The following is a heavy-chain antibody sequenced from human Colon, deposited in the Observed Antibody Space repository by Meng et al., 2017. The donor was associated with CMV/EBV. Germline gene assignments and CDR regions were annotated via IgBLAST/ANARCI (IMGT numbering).Heavy chain of an antibody. CDR2: TRQDGTES. J-gene: IGHJ6*02. Sequence: GRSLRLSCVVSGHTFTTYWMTWVRQAPGKGLEWVANTRQDGTESYYGDSVKGRFIISRDNRNASLYLQMNDLRVEDTAVYYCAREMGYNWDLDHPYGMDVWGQGTTVTVSS. CDR1: GHTFTTYW. D-gene: IGHD1-20*01. V-gene: IGHV3-7*03. CDR3: AREMGYNWDLDHPYGMDV.